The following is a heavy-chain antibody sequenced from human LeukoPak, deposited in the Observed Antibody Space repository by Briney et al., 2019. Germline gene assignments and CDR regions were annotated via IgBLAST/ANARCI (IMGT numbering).Heavy chain of an antibody. D-gene: IGHD1-14*01. CDR3: ARASPPDH. CDR2: IYHSGST. J-gene: IGHJ4*02. V-gene: IGHV4-30-2*01. Sequence: SETLSLTCAVSGGSISSGDYSWTWIRQPPGKGLEWIGYIYHSGSTYYNPSLKSRVTISVDRSKNQFSLKLSSVTAADTAVYYCARASPPDHWGQGTLVTVSS. CDR1: GGSISSGDYS.